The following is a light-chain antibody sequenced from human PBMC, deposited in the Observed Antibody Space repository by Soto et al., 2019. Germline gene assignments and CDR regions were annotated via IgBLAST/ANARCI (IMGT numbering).Light chain of an antibody. CDR2: SNN. CDR1: SSNIGSNT. V-gene: IGLV1-44*01. J-gene: IGLJ2*01. Sequence: QSVLTQPPSASGTPGQRVTVACSGSSSNIGSNTVNWYQQLPATAPKLLIYSNNQRPSGVPDRFSGSKSGTSASLAISGLQSADEADYYCAAWDDSLNGPVFGGGTKLTVL. CDR3: AAWDDSLNGPV.